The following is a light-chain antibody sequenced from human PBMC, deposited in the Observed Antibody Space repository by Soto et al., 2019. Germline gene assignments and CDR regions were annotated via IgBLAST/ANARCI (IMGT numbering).Light chain of an antibody. Sequence: QSALTQPRSVSGSPGQSVTISCTGTSNDVGGYKYVSWYQQYPGKAPKLMIYDVSKRPSGVPDRFSGSKSGNTASLTISGPQAEDEADYYCCSYAGSYTFVFGTGTKLTVL. CDR2: DVS. J-gene: IGLJ1*01. CDR1: SNDVGGYKY. CDR3: CSYAGSYTFV. V-gene: IGLV2-11*01.